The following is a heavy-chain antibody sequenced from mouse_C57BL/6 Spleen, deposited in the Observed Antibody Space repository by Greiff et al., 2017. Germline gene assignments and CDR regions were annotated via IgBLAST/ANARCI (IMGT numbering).Heavy chain of an antibody. J-gene: IGHJ2*01. CDR1: GYTFTSYW. CDR2: INPSNGGT. D-gene: IGHD1-1*01. CDR3: AREGTFYYGSSLY. Sequence: VQLQQSGTELVKPGASVKLSCKASGYTFTSYWMHWVKQRPGQGLEWIGNINPSNGGTNYNEKFKSKATLTVDKSSSTAYMQLSSLTSEDSAVYYCAREGTFYYGSSLYWGQGTTLTVSS. V-gene: IGHV1-53*01.